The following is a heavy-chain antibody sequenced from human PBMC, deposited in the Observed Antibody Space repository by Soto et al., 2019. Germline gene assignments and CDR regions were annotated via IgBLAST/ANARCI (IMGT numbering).Heavy chain of an antibody. CDR3: ARGGMITVATAAHTWFDP. CDR2: VHYTGST. V-gene: IGHV4-30-4*01. Sequence: QVQLQESRPGLMKPSQTLSLTCSVSGAFISTGDYYRSWLRQRPGEGLEWIGYVHYTGSTYYSSSLAGRVVISVDSPKNQISLRLTSLTAADTAVYYCARGGMITVATAAHTWFDPWGQGTLVTVSS. D-gene: IGHD3-16*01. CDR1: GAFISTGDYY. J-gene: IGHJ5*02.